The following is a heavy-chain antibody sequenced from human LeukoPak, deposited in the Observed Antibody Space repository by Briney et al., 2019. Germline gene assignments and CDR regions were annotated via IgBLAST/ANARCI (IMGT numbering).Heavy chain of an antibody. CDR3: AKVGGSSRYYDSSGYYRDY. Sequence: GGSLRPSCAASGFTFSSYSMNWVRQAPGKGLEWVAVISYDGSNKYYADSVKGRFTISRDNSKNTLYLQMNSLRAEDTAVYYCAKVGGSSRYYDSSGYYRDYWGQGTLVTVSS. CDR1: GFTFSSYS. CDR2: ISYDGSNK. J-gene: IGHJ4*02. D-gene: IGHD3-22*01. V-gene: IGHV3-30*18.